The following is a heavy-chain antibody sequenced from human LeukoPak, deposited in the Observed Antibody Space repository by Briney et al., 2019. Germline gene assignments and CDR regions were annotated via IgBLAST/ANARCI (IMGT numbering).Heavy chain of an antibody. J-gene: IGHJ5*02. V-gene: IGHV3-21*01. CDR3: ARDLLRYFDWLNWFDP. Sequence: GGSLRLSCAASGFTFSSYSMSWVRQAPGKGLEWVSSISSSSSYIYYADSVKGRFTISRDNAKNSLYLQMNSLRAEDTAVYYCARDLLRYFDWLNWFDPWGQGTLVTVSS. D-gene: IGHD3-9*01. CDR2: ISSSSSYI. CDR1: GFTFSSYS.